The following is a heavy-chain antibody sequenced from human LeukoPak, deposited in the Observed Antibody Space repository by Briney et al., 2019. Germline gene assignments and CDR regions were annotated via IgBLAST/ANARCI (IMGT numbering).Heavy chain of an antibody. Sequence: GGSLRLSCAVSGFTFSSYWMNWARQAPGKGLEWVSVIYSGGSTYYADSVKGRFTISRDNSKNTLYLQMNSLRAEDTAVYYCARDRYYYDSSGYYEYFQHWGQGTLVTVSS. D-gene: IGHD3-22*01. CDR2: IYSGGST. V-gene: IGHV3-53*01. CDR1: GFTFSSYW. J-gene: IGHJ1*01. CDR3: ARDRYYYDSSGYYEYFQH.